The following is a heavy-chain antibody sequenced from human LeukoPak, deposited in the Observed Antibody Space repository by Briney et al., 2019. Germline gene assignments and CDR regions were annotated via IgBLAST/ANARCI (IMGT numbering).Heavy chain of an antibody. CDR3: ASMYYYDSSGYYSDAFDI. J-gene: IGHJ3*02. Sequence: ASVKVSCKASGYTFTSYDINWVRQATGQGLEWMGWMNPNSGNTGYAQKFQGSVTMTRNTSISTAYMELSSLRSEDTAVYYCASMYYYDSSGYYSDAFDIWGQGTMVTVSS. D-gene: IGHD3-22*01. CDR2: MNPNSGNT. V-gene: IGHV1-8*01. CDR1: GYTFTSYD.